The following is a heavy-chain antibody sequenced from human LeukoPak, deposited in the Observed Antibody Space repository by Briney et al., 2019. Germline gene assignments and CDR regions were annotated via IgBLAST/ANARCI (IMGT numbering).Heavy chain of an antibody. CDR3: AKLRYSGYGPGDY. D-gene: IGHD5-12*01. Sequence: GGSLRLSCAVSGFTFSSYAMSWVRQAPGKGLEWVSDISDSGASTYYADYVKGRFTVSRDNYKNTLYLQMNSLRAEDTATYYCAKLRYSGYGPGDYWGQGTLVTVSS. CDR2: ISDSGAST. J-gene: IGHJ4*02. CDR1: GFTFSSYA. V-gene: IGHV3-23*01.